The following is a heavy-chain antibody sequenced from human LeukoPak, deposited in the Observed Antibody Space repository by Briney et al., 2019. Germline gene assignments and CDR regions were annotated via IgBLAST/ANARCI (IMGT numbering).Heavy chain of an antibody. D-gene: IGHD2-15*01. CDR1: GGSIGTYY. CDR3: ARSVEGYCSGGSCYYYYYYMDV. Sequence: RSSETLSLTCTVSGGSIGTYYWSWIRQPPGKGLEWIGYIYYSGSTNYNPSLKSRVTISVDTSKNQFSLKLSSVTAADTAVYYCARSVEGYCSGGSCYYYYYYMDVWGKGTTVTVSS. V-gene: IGHV4-59*01. J-gene: IGHJ6*03. CDR2: IYYSGST.